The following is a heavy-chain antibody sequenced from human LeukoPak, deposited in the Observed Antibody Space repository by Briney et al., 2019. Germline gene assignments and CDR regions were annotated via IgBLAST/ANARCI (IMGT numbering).Heavy chain of an antibody. CDR3: ARRLGRNYVWGSYRYFDY. Sequence: TSETLSLTCAVYGGSFSVYYWSWIRQPPGKGLEWIGEINHSGSTNYNPSLKSRVTISVDTSKNQFSLKLSSVTAADTAVYYCARRLGRNYVWGSYRYFDYWGQGTLVTVSS. D-gene: IGHD3-16*02. CDR2: INHSGST. CDR1: GGSFSVYY. V-gene: IGHV4-34*01. J-gene: IGHJ4*02.